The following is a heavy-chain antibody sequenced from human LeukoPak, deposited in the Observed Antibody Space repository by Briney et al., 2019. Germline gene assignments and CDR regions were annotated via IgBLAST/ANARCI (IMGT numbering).Heavy chain of an antibody. CDR1: GGSISSSSYY. Sequence: PSETLSLTCTVSGGSISSSSYYWGWIRQPPGKGLEWIGNIYYSGSTYYNPSLKSRVTISVDTSKKQFSLKPSSVTAADTAVYYCARHNRIAVAVGNWFDPWGQGTLVTVSS. J-gene: IGHJ5*02. CDR2: IYYSGST. CDR3: ARHNRIAVAVGNWFDP. V-gene: IGHV4-39*01. D-gene: IGHD6-19*01.